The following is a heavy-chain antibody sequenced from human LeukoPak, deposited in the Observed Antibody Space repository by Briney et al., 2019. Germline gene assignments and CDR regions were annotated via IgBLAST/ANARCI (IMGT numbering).Heavy chain of an antibody. CDR1: GGSISSNSYY. CDR3: ARRSYCSGGSCYSISFDY. D-gene: IGHD2-15*01. J-gene: IGHJ4*02. Sequence: SETLSLTCTVSGGSISSNSYYWGWIRQPPGKGLEWIGSIYYSGSTYYNPSLKSRVTISVDTSKNQFSLKLSSVTAADTAVYYCARRSYCSGGSCYSISFDYWGQGTLVTVSS. CDR2: IYYSGST. V-gene: IGHV4-39*07.